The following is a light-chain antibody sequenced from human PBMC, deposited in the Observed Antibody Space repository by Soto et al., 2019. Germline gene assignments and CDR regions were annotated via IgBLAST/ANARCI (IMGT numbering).Light chain of an antibody. V-gene: IGKV1-5*01. Sequence: DIQITQSPSTLSASVGDRVTITCRASQSISSWLAWYQQKPGKAPKLLIYDASSLESGVPSRFSGSGSGTEFTLTISSLQPDDFATYYCLQAHDYPLTFGGGTKVEIK. CDR2: DAS. CDR3: LQAHDYPLT. J-gene: IGKJ4*01. CDR1: QSISSW.